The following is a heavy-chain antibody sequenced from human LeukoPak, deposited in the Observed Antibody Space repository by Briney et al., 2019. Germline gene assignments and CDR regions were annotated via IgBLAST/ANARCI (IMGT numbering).Heavy chain of an antibody. CDR3: AKDLRHYSSTLGY. D-gene: IGHD6-13*01. Sequence: GGSLRLSCAASGFTFSSYGMHWVRQAPGKGLEGVAFIRYDGSNKYYADSVKGRFTISKDNSKNTLYLQMNSLRAEDTAVYYCAKDLRHYSSTLGYWGQGTLVTVSS. CDR1: GFTFSSYG. V-gene: IGHV3-30*02. CDR2: IRYDGSNK. J-gene: IGHJ4*02.